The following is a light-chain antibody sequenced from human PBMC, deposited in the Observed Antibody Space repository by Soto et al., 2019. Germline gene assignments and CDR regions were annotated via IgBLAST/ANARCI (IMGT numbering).Light chain of an antibody. CDR1: STDVGAYNH. J-gene: IGLJ2*01. V-gene: IGLV2-14*01. Sequence: QSALTQPASVSGSPGQSITISCTGTSTDVGAYNHVSWYQQHPGKAPKLMIYDVSNRPSGVSNRFSGSKSGNTASLTISGLQAEDEADYYCSSYTTTTLEVFGGGTKLTVL. CDR3: SSYTTTTLEV. CDR2: DVS.